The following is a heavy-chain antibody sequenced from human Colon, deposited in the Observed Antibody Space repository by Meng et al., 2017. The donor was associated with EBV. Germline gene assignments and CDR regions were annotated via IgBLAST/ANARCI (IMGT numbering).Heavy chain of an antibody. CDR3: ARGTPGRSYSDY. CDR2: FVNNVDT. J-gene: IGHJ4*02. Sequence: QVQLVQSGSELKNPGASVKVSCKASGYSFTSYAMNWVRQAPGQGLEWMGWFVNNVDTYSAQKFQGRVTMTTDTHTSTAFMELRSLRSDDTAVYYCARGTPGRSYSDYWGQGTLVTVSS. D-gene: IGHD3-10*01. V-gene: IGHV1-18*01. CDR1: GYSFTSYA.